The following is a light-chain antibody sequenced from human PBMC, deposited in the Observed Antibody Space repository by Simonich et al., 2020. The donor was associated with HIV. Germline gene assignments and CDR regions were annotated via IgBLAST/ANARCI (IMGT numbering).Light chain of an antibody. V-gene: IGKV3-11*01. CDR3: QQRSNWPRT. Sequence: EIVLTQSPATLSLSPGERATLSCRASKSVSNSLAWYQQKPGQAPRLLIYDASNRATGIPARFSGSGSGTDFTLTISSLEPEDFAVYYCQQRSNWPRTFGQGTKVEIK. CDR1: KSVSNS. J-gene: IGKJ1*01. CDR2: DAS.